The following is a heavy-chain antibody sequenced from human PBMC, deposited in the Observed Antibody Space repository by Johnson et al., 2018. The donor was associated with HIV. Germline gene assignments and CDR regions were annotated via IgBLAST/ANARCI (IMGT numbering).Heavy chain of an antibody. CDR3: ARDRSTGWYPAFDI. CDR2: IYTGGST. D-gene: IGHD6-19*01. Sequence: EVQVLESGGGLIQPGGSLRLSCAASGFTVSTNYMTWVRQAPGKGLEWVSLIYTGGSTYYADSVKGRFTISRDNSKNTLYLQMNSLRAEDTAVYYCARDRSTGWYPAFDIWGQGTMV. J-gene: IGHJ3*02. V-gene: IGHV3-53*01. CDR1: GFTVSTNY.